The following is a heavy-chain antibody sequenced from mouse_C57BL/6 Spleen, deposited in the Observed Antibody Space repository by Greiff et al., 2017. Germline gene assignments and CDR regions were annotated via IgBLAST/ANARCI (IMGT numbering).Heavy chain of an antibody. CDR3: AILLRRGFAY. V-gene: IGHV1-26*01. CDR2: INPNNGGT. J-gene: IGHJ3*01. Sequence: VQLQQSGPELVKPGASVKISCKASGYTFTDYYMNWVKQSHGKSLEWIGDINPNNGGTSYNQKFKGKATLTVDKSSSTAYMELRSLTSEDSAVYYCAILLRRGFAYWGQGTLVTVSA. CDR1: GYTFTDYY. D-gene: IGHD1-1*01.